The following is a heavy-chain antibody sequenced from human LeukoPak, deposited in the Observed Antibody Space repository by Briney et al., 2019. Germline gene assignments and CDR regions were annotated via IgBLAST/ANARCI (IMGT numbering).Heavy chain of an antibody. Sequence: GGSLRLSCAASGFTFSTYGMHWVRQAPGKGLEWVAFIRYDGTNEYYADSVKGRFTISRDNSKNTLYLQVNSLRAEDTAVYYCATKKGHYFDSWGQGTLVTVSS. J-gene: IGHJ4*02. CDR3: ATKKGHYFDS. CDR1: GFTFSTYG. CDR2: IRYDGTNE. V-gene: IGHV3-30*02.